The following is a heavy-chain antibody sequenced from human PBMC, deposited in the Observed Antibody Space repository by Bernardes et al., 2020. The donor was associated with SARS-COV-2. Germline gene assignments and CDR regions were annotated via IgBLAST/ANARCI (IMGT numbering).Heavy chain of an antibody. CDR1: GFTFSSYA. CDR3: AKETIASRRFDP. J-gene: IGHJ5*02. V-gene: IGHV3-23*01. D-gene: IGHD6-6*01. CDR2: ISASGSRT. Sequence: GGSLRLSCAASGFTFSSYALSWVRHAPGMGLDWVSGISASGSRTYYADSVRGRFTISRDNSKNTLYLQMRSLRADDTAIYYCAKETIASRRFDPWGPGTLVTVSS.